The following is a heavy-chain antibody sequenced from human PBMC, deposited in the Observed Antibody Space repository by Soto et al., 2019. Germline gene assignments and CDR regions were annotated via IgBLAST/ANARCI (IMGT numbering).Heavy chain of an antibody. CDR3: ARLRGDYYDTKGRLFDP. J-gene: IGHJ5*02. V-gene: IGHV4-39*01. CDR1: GGSISSNNYY. CDR2: LYYSGTT. Sequence: QLQLQESGPGLVKPSETLSLTCTVSGGSISSNNYYWGWIRQPPGKGLEWIGSLYYSGTTYYIPSLRSRLTIYLDTSKNQFSLKLSSVTAADTAVYYCARLRGDYYDTKGRLFDPWGQGTLVTVSS. D-gene: IGHD3-22*01.